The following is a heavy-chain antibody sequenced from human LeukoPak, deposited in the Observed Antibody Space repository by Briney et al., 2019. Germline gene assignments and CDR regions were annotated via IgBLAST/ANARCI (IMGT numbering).Heavy chain of an antibody. CDR2: ISWNSGNI. V-gene: IGHV3-9*01. CDR3: ARVLGFDP. Sequence: GGSLRLSCAASGFTFDDYGMHWVRQPPGKGLEWVSGISWNSGNIGYADSVKGRFTISRDNSKNTLYLQMNSLRAEDTAVYYCARVLGFDPWGQGTLVTVSS. CDR1: GFTFDDYG. J-gene: IGHJ5*02.